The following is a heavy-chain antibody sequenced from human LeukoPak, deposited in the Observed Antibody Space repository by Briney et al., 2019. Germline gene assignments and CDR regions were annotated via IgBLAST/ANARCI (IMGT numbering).Heavy chain of an antibody. CDR1: GFTFSSYA. V-gene: IGHV3-23*01. CDR3: ASTGGHSSGYYYPGY. J-gene: IGHJ4*02. CDR2: ISGSGGST. Sequence: GGSLRLSCAAPGFTFSSYAMSWVRQAPGKGLEWVSAISGSGGSTYYADSVKGRFTISRDNSKNTLYLQMNSLRAEDTAVYYCASTGGHSSGYYYPGYWGQGTLVTVSS. D-gene: IGHD3-22*01.